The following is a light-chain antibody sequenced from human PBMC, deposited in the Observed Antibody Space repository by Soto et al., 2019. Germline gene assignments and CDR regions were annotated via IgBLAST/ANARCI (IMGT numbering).Light chain of an antibody. CDR1: QSVSSSY. CDR2: GAS. V-gene: IGKV3-15*01. J-gene: IGKJ5*01. Sequence: EIVLTQSPATLSLSPGERATLSCRASQSVSSSYLAWYQQKPGQAPRLLIYGASTRATGIPDRFSGSGSGTEFTLTISRLQSEDFAVYYCQQYNNWPPITVGQGTRLEI. CDR3: QQYNNWPPIT.